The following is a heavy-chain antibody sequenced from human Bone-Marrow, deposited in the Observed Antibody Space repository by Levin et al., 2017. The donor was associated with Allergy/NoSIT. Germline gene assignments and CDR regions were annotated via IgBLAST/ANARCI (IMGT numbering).Heavy chain of an antibody. V-gene: IGHV1-2*02. J-gene: IGHJ3*02. Sequence: ASVKVSCKASGYTFTGYYMHWVRQAPRQGLEWMGWINPNSGGTNYAQKFQGRVTMTRDTSISTAYMELSRLRSDDTAVYYCARLRASYITMVRGVIITDDAFDSWGQGTMVTVSS. CDR1: GYTFTGYY. CDR2: INPNSGGT. CDR3: ARLRASYITMVRGVIITDDAFDS. D-gene: IGHD3-10*01.